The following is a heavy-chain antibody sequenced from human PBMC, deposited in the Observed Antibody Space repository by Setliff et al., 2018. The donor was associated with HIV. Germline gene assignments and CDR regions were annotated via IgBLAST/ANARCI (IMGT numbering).Heavy chain of an antibody. CDR2: ISYDGNSQ. J-gene: IGHJ2*01. V-gene: IGHV3-30*04. CDR1: GFTFSYYT. CDR3: ARNGARRGLAVARGIWHFDM. Sequence: PGGSLRLSCAASGFTFSYYTMHWIRQTPDNGLEWVAVISYDGNSQYYADSVKGRFTISRDNSKNTLYLQVNSLRAEDMAVYYCARNGARRGLAVARGIWHFDMWGRGTLVTVSS. D-gene: IGHD6-19*01.